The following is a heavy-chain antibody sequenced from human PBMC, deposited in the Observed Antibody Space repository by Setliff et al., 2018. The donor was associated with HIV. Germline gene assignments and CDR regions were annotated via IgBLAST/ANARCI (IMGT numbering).Heavy chain of an antibody. V-gene: IGHV4-39*01. CDR2: LYFTGST. CDR3: ARHGYSSDLRISYCDS. Sequence: PSETLSLTCSVSGGSVSSGSYYWGWIRQPPGKGLEWIGTLYFTGSTYYNPSLKSRVTISVDTSKNQFSLKLRSVTAADTAVYYCARHGYSSDLRISYCDSWGQGSLVTVSS. D-gene: IGHD5-18*01. CDR1: GGSVSSGSYY. J-gene: IGHJ4*02.